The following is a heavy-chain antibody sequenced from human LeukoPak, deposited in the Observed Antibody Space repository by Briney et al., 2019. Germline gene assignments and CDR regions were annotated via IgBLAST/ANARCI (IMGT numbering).Heavy chain of an antibody. CDR2: ISYDGSNK. D-gene: IGHD3-3*01. Sequence: PGGSLRLSCAASGFTFSCYGMHWVRQAPGKGLEWVAVISYDGSNKYYADSVKGRFTISRDNSKNTLYLQMNSLRAEDTAVYYCAREGVPYYDFWSGYRFDYWGQGTLVTVSS. CDR1: GFTFSCYG. V-gene: IGHV3-30*19. J-gene: IGHJ4*02. CDR3: AREGVPYYDFWSGYRFDY.